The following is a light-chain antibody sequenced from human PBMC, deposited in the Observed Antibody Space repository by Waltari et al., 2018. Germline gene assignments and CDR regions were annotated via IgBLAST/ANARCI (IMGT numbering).Light chain of an antibody. J-gene: IGKJ1*01. CDR2: AAF. Sequence: AIQMTQSPSSLSASVGDRVTISCRASQGISNVIGWYQQKPGKAPKLLIFAAFSLQSGVPSRVSGSRSGTDFTLNISSLQPEDFATYYCLQDNHYPWTFGQGTKVEIK. CDR3: LQDNHYPWT. V-gene: IGKV1-6*01. CDR1: QGISNV.